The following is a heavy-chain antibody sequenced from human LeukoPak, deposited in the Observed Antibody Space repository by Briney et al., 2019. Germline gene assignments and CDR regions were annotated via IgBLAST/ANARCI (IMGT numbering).Heavy chain of an antibody. V-gene: IGHV3-7*03. J-gene: IGHJ4*02. D-gene: IGHD3-22*01. Sequence: PGGSLRLSCAASGFTFSSYCMSWVRQAPGKGLEWVANIKQDGSEKYYVDSVKGRFTISRDNAKNSLYLQMNSLRAEDTAVYYGARVYFSGRYYYDSSGYPTGLFDYWGQGTLVTVSS. CDR1: GFTFSSYC. CDR2: IKQDGSEK. CDR3: ARVYFSGRYYYDSSGYPTGLFDY.